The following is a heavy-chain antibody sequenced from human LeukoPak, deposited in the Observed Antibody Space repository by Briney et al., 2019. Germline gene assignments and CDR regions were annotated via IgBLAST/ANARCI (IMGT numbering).Heavy chain of an antibody. V-gene: IGHV3-30-3*02. Sequence: SGGSLRLSRAASGFTFGSYAMHWVRQAPGKGLEWVAVISYDGSNKYYADSVKGRFTISRDNSKNALYLEMNSLRAEDTAFFYCAKDGVLLAPGISWYMDVWGRGTTVTVSS. D-gene: IGHD2-15*01. J-gene: IGHJ6*03. CDR3: AKDGVLLAPGISWYMDV. CDR2: ISYDGSNK. CDR1: GFTFGSYA.